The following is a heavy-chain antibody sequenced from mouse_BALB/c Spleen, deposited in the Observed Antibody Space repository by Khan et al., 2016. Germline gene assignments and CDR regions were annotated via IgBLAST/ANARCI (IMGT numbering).Heavy chain of an antibody. Sequence: QIQLVQSGPELKKPGETVKISCKASGYTFTNYGMNWVKQAPGKGLKWMGWMNTYTGESTYPDDFKGRFAFSLDTSASTAYLQINNLKTEDMATDCCARRVYYGSSSDVMDYWGQGTSVTVSS. D-gene: IGHD1-1*01. J-gene: IGHJ4*01. CDR3: ARRVYYGSSSDVMDY. CDR1: GYTFTNYG. V-gene: IGHV9-1*02. CDR2: MNTYTGES.